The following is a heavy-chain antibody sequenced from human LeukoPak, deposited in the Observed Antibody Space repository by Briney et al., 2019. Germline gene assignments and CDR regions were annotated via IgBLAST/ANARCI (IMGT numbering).Heavy chain of an antibody. CDR2: IWYDGSNK. CDR3: AKTLPYYDSSGETYYFDY. D-gene: IGHD3-22*01. V-gene: IGHV3-33*06. CDR1: GFTFSSYG. Sequence: GRSLRLSCPASGFTFSSYGMHWVRQAPGKGLEWVAVIWYDGSNKYYADSVKGRFTISRDNSKNTLYLQMNSLRAEDTAVYYCAKTLPYYDSSGETYYFDYWGQGTLVTVSS. J-gene: IGHJ4*02.